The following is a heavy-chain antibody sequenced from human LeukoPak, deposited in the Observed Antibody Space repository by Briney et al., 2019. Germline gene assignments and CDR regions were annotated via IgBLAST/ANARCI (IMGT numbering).Heavy chain of an antibody. CDR1: GFTFSSYA. Sequence: GGSLRLSCVASGFTFSSYAINWVRQAPGKGLEWVAVIWYDGSNKYYADSVKGRFTISRDNSKNTLYLQMNSLRAEDTAVYYCARARVGYYFDYWGQGTLVTVSS. CDR3: ARARVGYYFDY. CDR2: IWYDGSNK. V-gene: IGHV3-33*08. J-gene: IGHJ4*02. D-gene: IGHD2-15*01.